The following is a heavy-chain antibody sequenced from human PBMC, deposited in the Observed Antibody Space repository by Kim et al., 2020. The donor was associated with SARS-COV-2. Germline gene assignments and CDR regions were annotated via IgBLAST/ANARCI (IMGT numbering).Heavy chain of an antibody. Sequence: SPSCQGKVTISADKSISTAYLQWSSLKASDTAMYYCARSSGYYYYYGMDVWGQGTTVTVSS. D-gene: IGHD1-1*01. CDR3: ARSSGYYYYYGMDV. J-gene: IGHJ6*02. V-gene: IGHV5-51*01.